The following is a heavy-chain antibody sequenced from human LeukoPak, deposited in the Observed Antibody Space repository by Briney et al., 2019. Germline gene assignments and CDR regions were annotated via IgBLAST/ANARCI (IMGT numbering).Heavy chain of an antibody. Sequence: SETLSLTCAVYGGSFSGYYWSWIRQPPGKGLEWIGEINHSGSTNYNPSLKSRVTISVDTPKNQFSLKLSSVTAADTAVYYCARAFDIVVVPVAFDPWGQGTLVTVSS. CDR2: INHSGST. CDR3: ARAFDIVVVPVAFDP. D-gene: IGHD2-2*01. V-gene: IGHV4-34*01. J-gene: IGHJ5*02. CDR1: GGSFSGYY.